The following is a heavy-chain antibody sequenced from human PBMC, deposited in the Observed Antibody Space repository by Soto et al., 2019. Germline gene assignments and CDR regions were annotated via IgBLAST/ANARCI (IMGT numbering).Heavy chain of an antibody. CDR3: ARVGQYSYGMDV. CDR1: GYTFSTYV. V-gene: IGHV1-3*01. J-gene: IGHJ6*02. Sequence: QVQLVQSGAEVKKPGASVKVSCKASGYTFSTYVMHWVRQAPGQRLEWMGWINAGNDNTKYSQKFQGRVTITRDTSASNVYMEGSSLSSEDTAVYYCARVGQYSYGMDVWGQGTTVTVSS. D-gene: IGHD4-4*01. CDR2: INAGNDNT.